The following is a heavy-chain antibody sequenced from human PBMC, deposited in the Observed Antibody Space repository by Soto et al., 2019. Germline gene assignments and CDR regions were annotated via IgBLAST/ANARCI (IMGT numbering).Heavy chain of an antibody. CDR1: GYTFTSYD. J-gene: IGHJ6*03. Sequence: HVQLVQSGAEVKKPGASVKVSCKASGYTFTSYDINWVRQATGQVLEWMGWMNPNSGNIGYAQKFQGRVTMTRNTSISTAYMELSSLRSEDTAVYYCARFPGYYSYYYLHVWGKGTTVTVSS. CDR2: MNPNSGNI. V-gene: IGHV1-8*01. CDR3: ARFPGYYSYYYLHV.